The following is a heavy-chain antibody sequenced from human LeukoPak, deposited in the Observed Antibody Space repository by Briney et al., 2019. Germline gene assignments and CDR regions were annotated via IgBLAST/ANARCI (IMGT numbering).Heavy chain of an antibody. D-gene: IGHD4-17*01. CDR1: GFTLSSYS. CDR2: MSNSGENT. CDR3: AKGGASVTRYVDY. Sequence: PGGSLRLSCAASGFTLSSYSMQWVRKTPGKGVEGVGIMSNSGENTFYGEAVKGQFNISRDNPQNTLYLKMNSLRPEDTAVYYGAKGGASVTRYVDYWGQGTLVTDSS. V-gene: IGHV3-30*18. J-gene: IGHJ4*02.